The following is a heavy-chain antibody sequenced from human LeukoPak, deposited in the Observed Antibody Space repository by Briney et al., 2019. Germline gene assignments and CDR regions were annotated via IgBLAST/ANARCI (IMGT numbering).Heavy chain of an antibody. V-gene: IGHV1-2*02. CDR1: GYTFTGYY. J-gene: IGHJ4*02. CDR3: ARDLGSGGLRFDY. CDR2: INPNSGGT. D-gene: IGHD2-15*01. Sequence: ASVKVSCKASGYTFTGYYMHWVRQAPGQGLEWMGWINPNSGGTNYAQKFQGRVTMTRDTSISTAYMELSRLRSDDTAVYYCARDLGSGGLRFDYWGQGTLVTVSP.